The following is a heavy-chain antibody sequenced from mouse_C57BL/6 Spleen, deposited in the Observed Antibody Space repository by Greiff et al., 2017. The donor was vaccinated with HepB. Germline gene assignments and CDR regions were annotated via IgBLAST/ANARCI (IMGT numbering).Heavy chain of an antibody. CDR2: IDPETGGT. D-gene: IGHD4-1*01. Sequence: VQRVESGAELVRPGASVTLSCKASGYTFTDYEMHWVKQTPVHGLEWIGAIDPETGGTAYNQKFKGKAILTDKSSSTAYMELRSLTSEDSAVYYCTRLTGSYFDYWGQGTTLTVSS. CDR3: TRLTGSYFDY. CDR1: GYTFTDYE. J-gene: IGHJ2*01. V-gene: IGHV1-15*01.